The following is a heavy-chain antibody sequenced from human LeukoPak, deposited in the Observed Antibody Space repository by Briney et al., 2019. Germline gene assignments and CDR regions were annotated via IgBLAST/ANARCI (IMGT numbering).Heavy chain of an antibody. D-gene: IGHD5-18*01. V-gene: IGHV3-48*03. CDR1: GFTFSSYE. CDR2: ISSSGSTI. CDR3: ARTGAGYSYGYLFWDY. Sequence: GGSLRLSCAASGFTFSSYEMNWVRQAPGKGLEWVSYISSSGSTIYYADSMKGRFTISRDNAKNSLYLQMNSLRAEDTAVYYCARTGAGYSYGYLFWDYWGQGTLVTVSS. J-gene: IGHJ4*02.